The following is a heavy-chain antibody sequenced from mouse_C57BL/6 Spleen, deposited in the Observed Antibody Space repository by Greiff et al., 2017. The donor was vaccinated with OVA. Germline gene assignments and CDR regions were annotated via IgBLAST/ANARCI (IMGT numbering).Heavy chain of an antibody. V-gene: IGHV5-17*01. D-gene: IGHD2-4*01. CDR1: GFTFSDYG. Sequence: EVKLVESGGGLVKPGGSLKLSCAASGFTFSDYGMHWVRQAPEQGLEWVAYISSGSRTIYYADTVKGRFTISRDNATNTLFLQMTCLRSDDTAMYYFSISDYAAGYYAMDYWGPGTSVPVSS. CDR3: SISDYAAGYYAMDY. CDR2: ISSGSRTI. J-gene: IGHJ4*01.